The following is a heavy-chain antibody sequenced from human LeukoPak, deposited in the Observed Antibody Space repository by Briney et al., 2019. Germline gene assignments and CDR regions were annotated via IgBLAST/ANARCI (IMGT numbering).Heavy chain of an antibody. V-gene: IGHV4-34*01. J-gene: IGHJ5*02. D-gene: IGHD5-24*01. CDR2: INHSGST. CDR3: ARGLTIPTNWFDP. CDR1: GGSSSGYY. Sequence: SETLSLTCAVYGGSSSGYYWSWIRQPPGKGLEWIGEINHSGSTNYNPSLKSRVTISVDTSKNQFSLKLSSVTAADTAVYYCARGLTIPTNWFDPWGQGTLVTVSS.